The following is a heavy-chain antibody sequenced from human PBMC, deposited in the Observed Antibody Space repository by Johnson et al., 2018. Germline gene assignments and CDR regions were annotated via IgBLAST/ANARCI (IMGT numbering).Heavy chain of an antibody. CDR3: AKGDESGDLLFES. J-gene: IGHJ4*02. CDR2: ITGSAGAT. Sequence: VQLVQSGGGLVQPGGSLRLSCAASGSTFSNYAMSWVRQAPGKGLDWVATITGSAGATYYAYSVKARFTIPRDNYMNTEFVQMNSLTAEDTAIYYCAKGDESGDLLFESWGQGTLVTVSS. V-gene: IGHV3-23*04. CDR1: GSTFSNYA. D-gene: IGHD4-17*01.